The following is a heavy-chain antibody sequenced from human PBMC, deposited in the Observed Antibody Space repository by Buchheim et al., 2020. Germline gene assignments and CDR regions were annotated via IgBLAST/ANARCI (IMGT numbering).Heavy chain of an antibody. Sequence: QVQLQESGPGLVKPSQTLSLTCTVSGDSISSDGYYWSWIRQHPGKGLEWIGYIYYSGRTYYNPSIKSRVSILVDTSKNQFSLRLSSVTAADTAVYYCAREKGSYDSGGYYYDYYFYYGMDVWGKGTT. CDR1: GDSISSDGYY. J-gene: IGHJ6*04. CDR3: AREKGSYDSGGYYYDYYFYYGMDV. CDR2: IYYSGRT. V-gene: IGHV4-31*03. D-gene: IGHD3-22*01.